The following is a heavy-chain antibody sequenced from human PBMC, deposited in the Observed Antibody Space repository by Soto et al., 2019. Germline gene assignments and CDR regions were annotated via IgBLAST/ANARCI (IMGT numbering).Heavy chain of an antibody. CDR3: ARHRYYDSSGYYPDFQH. V-gene: IGHV5-10-1*01. J-gene: IGHJ1*01. CDR2: IGPSDSYT. CDR1: GYSFTSYW. D-gene: IGHD3-22*01. Sequence: RGESLKISCKGSGYSFTSYWISWVRQMPGKGLEWMGRIGPSDSYTNYSPSFQGHVTISADKSISTAYLQWSSLKASDTAMYYCARHRYYDSSGYYPDFQHWGQGTLVTVSS.